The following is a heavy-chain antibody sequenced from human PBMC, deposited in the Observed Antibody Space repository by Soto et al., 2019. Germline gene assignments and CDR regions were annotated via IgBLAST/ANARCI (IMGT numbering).Heavy chain of an antibody. Sequence: ETLSLTCTVSGGSISSYYWSWIRQPPGKGLEWIGYIYYSGSTNYNPSLKSRVTISVDTSKNQFSLKLSSVTAADTAVYYCARKKGYSYGPHYFDYWGQGTRVTVSS. D-gene: IGHD5-18*01. CDR2: IYYSGST. J-gene: IGHJ4*02. CDR3: ARKKGYSYGPHYFDY. CDR1: GGSISSYY. V-gene: IGHV4-59*12.